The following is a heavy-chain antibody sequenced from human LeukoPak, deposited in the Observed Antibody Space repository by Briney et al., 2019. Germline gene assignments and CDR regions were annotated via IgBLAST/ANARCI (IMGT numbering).Heavy chain of an antibody. CDR3: ARGFIVVVPAAMDY. CDR1: GYTFTGYY. CDR2: INPNSGGT. V-gene: IGHV1-2*02. J-gene: IGHJ4*02. D-gene: IGHD2-2*01. Sequence: ASVKVSCKASGYTFTGYYMHWVRQAPGQGLEWMGWINPNSGGTNYAQKLQGRVTMARDTSISTAYMELSRLRSDDTAVYYCARGFIVVVPAAMDYWGQGTLVTVSS.